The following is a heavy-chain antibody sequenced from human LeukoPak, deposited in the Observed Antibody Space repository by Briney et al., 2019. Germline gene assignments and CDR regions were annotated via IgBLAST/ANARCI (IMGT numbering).Heavy chain of an antibody. CDR1: GFTFSSYW. J-gene: IGHJ4*02. V-gene: IGHV3-7*01. Sequence: GGSLRLSCVASGFTFSSYWMSWVRQAPGKGLEWVANIKQDGSEKYYVDSVKGRFTISRDNAKNSLYLQMNSLRAEDTAVYYCARGMLTMIVVVEYYFDYWGQGTLVTVSS. D-gene: IGHD3-22*01. CDR2: IKQDGSEK. CDR3: ARGMLTMIVVVEYYFDY.